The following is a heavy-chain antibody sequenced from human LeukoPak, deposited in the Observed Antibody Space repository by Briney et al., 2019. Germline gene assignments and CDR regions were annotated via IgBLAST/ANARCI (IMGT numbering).Heavy chain of an antibody. J-gene: IGHJ3*02. CDR1: GGSFSGYY. D-gene: IGHD3-9*01. CDR2: INHSGST. Sequence: SETLSLTCAVYGGSFSGYYWSWIRQPPGKGLEWIGEINHSGSTNYNPSLKSRVTIPVDTSKNQFSPKLSSVTAADTAVYYCARMWYYDILTGYYPRDAFDIWGQGTMVTVSS. CDR3: ARMWYYDILTGYYPRDAFDI. V-gene: IGHV4-34*01.